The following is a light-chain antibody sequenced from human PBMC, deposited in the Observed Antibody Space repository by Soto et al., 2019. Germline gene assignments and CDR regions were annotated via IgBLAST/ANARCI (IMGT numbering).Light chain of an antibody. Sequence: QSALTQPPSASGSPGQSVTISCTGTGSDVASYDYVSWYQQHPGKAPKLIIYEVTKRPSGVPDRCSASKSGTTASLTVSGLQAEDEADYYCSSYADTNNLVFGGGTKVTVL. CDR1: GSDVASYDY. J-gene: IGLJ2*01. V-gene: IGLV2-8*01. CDR3: SSYADTNNLV. CDR2: EVT.